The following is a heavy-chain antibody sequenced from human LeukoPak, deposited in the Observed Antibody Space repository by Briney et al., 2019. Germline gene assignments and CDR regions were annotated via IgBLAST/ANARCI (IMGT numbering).Heavy chain of an antibody. D-gene: IGHD3-16*01. CDR3: ASGIAFGAFDI. CDR1: GGSISNTSDY. J-gene: IGHJ3*02. Sequence: PSETLSLTCTVSGGSISNTSDYWGWIRQPPGKGLEWIGSICYSGSTYYNPSLKSRVTISVDTSKNQFSLKLSSVTAADTAVYYCASGIAFGAFDIWGQGTMVTVSS. V-gene: IGHV4-39*07. CDR2: ICYSGST.